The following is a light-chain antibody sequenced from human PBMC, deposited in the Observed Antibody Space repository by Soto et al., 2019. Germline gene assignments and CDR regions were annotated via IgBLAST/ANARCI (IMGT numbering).Light chain of an antibody. J-gene: IGKJ2*01. V-gene: IGKV1-33*01. CDR1: QSISSS. Sequence: IQMTQSPPSLSASVGDTVTITCRASQSISSSLNWYQQKPGKAPKLLIYDASNLERGVPSRFSGSGSGTDFSLTVDSLQPEDTATYYCQQYDHPPYTFGQGTKLEIK. CDR3: QQYDHPPYT. CDR2: DAS.